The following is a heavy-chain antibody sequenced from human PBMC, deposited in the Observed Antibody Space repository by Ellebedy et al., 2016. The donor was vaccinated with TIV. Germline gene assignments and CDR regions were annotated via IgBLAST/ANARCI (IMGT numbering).Heavy chain of an antibody. V-gene: IGHV1-18*04. CDR2: ISAYNGNT. CDR1: GFTFTDYD. D-gene: IGHD1-26*01. CDR3: ARGTSGSYYDADDAFDI. Sequence: AASVKVSCKASGFTFTDYDLHWVRQAPGQGLEWMGWISAYNGNTNYAQKLQGRVTMTTDTSTSTAYMELRSLRSDDTAVYYCARGTSGSYYDADDAFDIWGQGTMVTVSS. J-gene: IGHJ3*02.